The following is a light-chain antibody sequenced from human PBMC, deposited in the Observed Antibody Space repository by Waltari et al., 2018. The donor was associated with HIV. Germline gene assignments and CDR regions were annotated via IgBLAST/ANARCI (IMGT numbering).Light chain of an antibody. CDR2: WAS. Sequence: DIVMTQFPNSLAVSLGERATMRCRSRQSVVYSPSNKNFLSWYQQKSGQPPRLLIYWASTRENGVPDRFTGSGSGADFTLTISNLQPEDVATYYCQQYYGKFWTFGQGTKVEV. V-gene: IGKV4-1*01. CDR1: QSVVYSPSNKNF. J-gene: IGKJ1*01. CDR3: QQYYGKFWT.